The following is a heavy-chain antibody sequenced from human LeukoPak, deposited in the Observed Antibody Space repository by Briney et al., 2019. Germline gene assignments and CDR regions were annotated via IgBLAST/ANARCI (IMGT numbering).Heavy chain of an antibody. CDR2: ISWNSGRI. Sequence: GGSLRLSCAASGFTFDDYAMHWVRQAPGEGLEWVSGISWNSGRIGYADSVKGRFTISRDNAKNSLYLQMNGLRAEDMALYYCAKDISPDFWSGSNFDYWGQGTLVTVSS. D-gene: IGHD3-3*01. CDR3: AKDISPDFWSGSNFDY. CDR1: GFTFDDYA. V-gene: IGHV3-9*03. J-gene: IGHJ4*02.